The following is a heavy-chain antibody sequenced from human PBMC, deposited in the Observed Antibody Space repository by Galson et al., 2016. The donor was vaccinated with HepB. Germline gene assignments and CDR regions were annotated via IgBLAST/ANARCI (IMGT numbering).Heavy chain of an antibody. CDR3: ARAPALAEKLDY. CDR1: GSIFRAYA. Sequence: SLRLSCAASGSIFRAYAMHWVRQAPGKGLEWVAVTSSDATSEYYLDSVKGRFTISRDNSKNTLFLQMNGLRGEDTAIYYCARAPALAEKLDYWGPGSLVIVSS. V-gene: IGHV3-30*04. J-gene: IGHJ4*02. D-gene: IGHD1-1*01. CDR2: TSSDATSE.